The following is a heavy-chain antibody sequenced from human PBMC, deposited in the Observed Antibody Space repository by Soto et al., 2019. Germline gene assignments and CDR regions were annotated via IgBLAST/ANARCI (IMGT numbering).Heavy chain of an antibody. CDR2: IWYDGSNK. D-gene: IGHD6-19*01. V-gene: IGHV3-33*01. Sequence: PGWSLRLSCAASGFTFSSYGMHWVRQAPGKGLEWVAVIWYDGSNKYYADSVKGRFTISRDNSKNTLYLQMNSLRAEDTAVYYCARDIAVAGTFGGHDAFDIWGQGTMVTVSS. CDR1: GFTFSSYG. CDR3: ARDIAVAGTFGGHDAFDI. J-gene: IGHJ3*02.